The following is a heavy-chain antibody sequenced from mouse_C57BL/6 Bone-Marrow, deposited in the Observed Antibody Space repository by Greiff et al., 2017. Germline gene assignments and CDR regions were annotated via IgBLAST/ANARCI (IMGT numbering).Heavy chain of an antibody. D-gene: IGHD2-4*01. CDR1: GYSFTDYN. V-gene: IGHV1-39*01. J-gene: IGHJ4*01. Sequence: VQLKQSGPELVKPGASVKISCKASGYSFTDYNMNWVKQSNGKSLEWIGVINHNYGTTSYNQKLKGKATLTVDQSTSTAYMQLISLTSEDSAVYYCARGYDYDYAMVCRSRGTSVTVSS. CDR3: ARGYDYDYAMVC. CDR2: INHNYGTT.